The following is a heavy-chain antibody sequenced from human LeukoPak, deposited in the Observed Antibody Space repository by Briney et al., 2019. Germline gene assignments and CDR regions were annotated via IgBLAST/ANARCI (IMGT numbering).Heavy chain of an antibody. V-gene: IGHV3-48*03. CDR3: ASGVGYCSGGSCYRIRKGAFDI. D-gene: IGHD2-15*01. Sequence: PGGSLRLSCAASGFTFSSYEMNWVRQAPGKGLEWVSYISSSGSTIYYADSVKGRFTISRDNAKNSLYLQMNSLRAEDTAVYYCASGVGYCSGGSCYRIRKGAFDIWGQGTTVTVSS. J-gene: IGHJ3*02. CDR2: ISSSGSTI. CDR1: GFTFSSYE.